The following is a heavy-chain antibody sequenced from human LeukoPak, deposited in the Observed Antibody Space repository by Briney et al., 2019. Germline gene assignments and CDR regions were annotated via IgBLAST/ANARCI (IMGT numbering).Heavy chain of an antibody. D-gene: IGHD3-22*01. CDR3: ARAPSEIGGYYPEYFRH. CDR2: IKSDGST. Sequence: PGGSLRLSCAATGFTVSGTHMSWVRQAPGKGLVWVSRIKSDGSTNYADSVKGRFTISRDNAKNTVSLQMNSLRAEDTGVYYCARAPSEIGGYYPEYFRHWGQGTLVTVSS. CDR1: GFTVSGTH. V-gene: IGHV3-74*01. J-gene: IGHJ1*01.